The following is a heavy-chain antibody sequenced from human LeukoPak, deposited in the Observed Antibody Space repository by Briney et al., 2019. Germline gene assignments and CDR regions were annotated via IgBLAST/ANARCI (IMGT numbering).Heavy chain of an antibody. CDR1: GGSISSYY. V-gene: IGHV4-59*08. CDR3: AMTTVVTLPTL. Sequence: PSETLSLTCTVSGGSISSYYWSWVRQPPGKGLEWIGYIYHSGSTNYNPSLRRRVTISLDTSKKQLSLKLSSVTAADTAVYYCAMTTVVTLPTLWGQGTLVTVSS. J-gene: IGHJ4*02. CDR2: IYHSGST. D-gene: IGHD4-23*01.